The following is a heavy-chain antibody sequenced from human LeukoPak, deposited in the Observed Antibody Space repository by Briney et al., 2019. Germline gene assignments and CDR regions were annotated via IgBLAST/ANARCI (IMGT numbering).Heavy chain of an antibody. CDR2: ISSSGSTI. D-gene: IGHD3-10*02. V-gene: IGHV3-48*03. J-gene: IGHJ6*04. CDR3: AELGITMVGGV. Sequence: GGLRLSCAASGFTFSSYAMSWVRQAPGKGLEWVSYISSSGSTIYYADSVKGRFTISRDNAKNSLYLQMNSLRAEDTAVYYCAELGITMVGGVWGKGTTVTISS. CDR1: GFTFSSYA.